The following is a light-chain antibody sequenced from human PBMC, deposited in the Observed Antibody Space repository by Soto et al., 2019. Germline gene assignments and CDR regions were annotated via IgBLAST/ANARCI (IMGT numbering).Light chain of an antibody. Sequence: EIVMTQSPATLSVSPGERATLSCRASQSVSSNLAWYQQKPGQAPRLLFYGASTRATGIPARFSGSGSGTEFTLTISSLQSEDFAVYYCQQYNNGPPWTFGQGTKVEIK. J-gene: IGKJ1*01. CDR3: QQYNNGPPWT. CDR1: QSVSSN. V-gene: IGKV3-15*01. CDR2: GAS.